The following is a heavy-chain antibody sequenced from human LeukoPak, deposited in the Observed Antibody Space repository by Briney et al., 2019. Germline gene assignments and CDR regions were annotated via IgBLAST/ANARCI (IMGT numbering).Heavy chain of an antibody. J-gene: IGHJ6*03. D-gene: IGHD2-2*01. Sequence: PGGSLRLSCAASGFTFSSYWMSWVRQAPGKGLEWVANIKQDGSEKYYVDSVKGRFTISRDNAKNPLYLQMNSLRAEDTAVYYCAGEVVRPYYYYMDVWGKGTTVTVSS. CDR2: IKQDGSEK. CDR1: GFTFSSYW. CDR3: AGEVVRPYYYYMDV. V-gene: IGHV3-7*01.